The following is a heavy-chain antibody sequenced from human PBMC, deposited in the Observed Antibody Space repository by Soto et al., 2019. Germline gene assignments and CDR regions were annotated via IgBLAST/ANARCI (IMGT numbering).Heavy chain of an antibody. CDR1: GDSVSSNSAA. V-gene: IGHV6-1*01. J-gene: IGHJ6*02. CDR2: TYYRSKWYN. Sequence: SQTLSLTCAISGDSVSSNSAAWNWIRQSPSRGPEWLGRTYYRSKWYNDYAVSVKSRITINPDTSKNQFSLQLNSVTPEDTAVYYCARVSDIVVVPAAMRSLPYYYYGMDVWGQGTTVTVSS. CDR3: ARVSDIVVVPAAMRSLPYYYYGMDV. D-gene: IGHD2-2*01.